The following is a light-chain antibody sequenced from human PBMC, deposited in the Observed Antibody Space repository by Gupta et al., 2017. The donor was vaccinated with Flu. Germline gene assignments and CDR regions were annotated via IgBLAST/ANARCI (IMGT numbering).Light chain of an antibody. CDR2: TND. J-gene: IGLJ2*01. Sequence: SNIGNNYVYWYQHLPGTAPKVLTYTNDQRPPGVSDRFSGSKPGTSASLAISGLRSEDEASYYCATWDDSLRGVVFGGGTKLTVL. V-gene: IGLV1-47*01. CDR1: SNIGNNY. CDR3: ATWDDSLRGVV.